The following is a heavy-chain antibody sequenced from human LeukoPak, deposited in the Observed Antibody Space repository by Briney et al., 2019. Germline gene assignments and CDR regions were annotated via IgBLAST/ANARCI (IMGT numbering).Heavy chain of an antibody. V-gene: IGHV4-59*01. J-gene: IGHJ3*02. D-gene: IGHD3-3*01. CDR3: ARGGLESGYHATDGFDI. CDR1: GVSISGDY. CDR2: GYYSGGA. Sequence: SGTLSLTCTVSGVSISGDYCSGVGHPPGQGRGWSGYGYYSGGAKFNTSLKRRVAISVDTSKTQSSLKLSSVTAAAPAVYSCARGGLESGYHATDGFDIWGQGTMVAVSS.